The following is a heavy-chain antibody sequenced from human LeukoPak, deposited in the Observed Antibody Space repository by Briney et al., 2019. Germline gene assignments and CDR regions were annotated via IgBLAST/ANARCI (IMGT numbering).Heavy chain of an antibody. CDR3: AREDWNWNYFDY. V-gene: IGHV4-4*07. CDR1: GGPISSYY. Sequence: SETLSLTCTVSGGPISSYYWSWIRQPAGKGLEWIGRIYTRGSANYNPSLKSRVTISVDTSKNQFSLKLSSVTAADTAVYYCAREDWNWNYFDYWGQGTLVTVSS. D-gene: IGHD1-7*01. J-gene: IGHJ4*02. CDR2: IYTRGSA.